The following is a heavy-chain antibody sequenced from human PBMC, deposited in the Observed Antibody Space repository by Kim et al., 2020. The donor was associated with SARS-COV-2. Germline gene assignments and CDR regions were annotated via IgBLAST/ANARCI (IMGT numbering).Heavy chain of an antibody. V-gene: IGHV3-23*01. CDR2: ISGSGDST. J-gene: IGHJ4*02. CDR3: AKGALGGDLDY. D-gene: IGHD4-17*01. CDR1: RFTFTNYA. Sequence: GGSLRLSCAASRFTFTNYAMSWVRQAPGKGLEWVSAISGSGDSTYYADSVKGRFTISRDNSKNTLDLQMNSLRAEDTAVYYCAKGALGGDLDYWGQGTLVTVSS.